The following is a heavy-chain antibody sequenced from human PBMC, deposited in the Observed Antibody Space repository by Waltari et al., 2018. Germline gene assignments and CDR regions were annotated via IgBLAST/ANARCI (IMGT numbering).Heavy chain of an antibody. CDR3: ARRTYGSGIDL. CDR2: IRGGATST. J-gene: IGHJ5*02. D-gene: IGHD3-10*01. CDR1: GFTFSSYS. V-gene: IGHV3-23*01. Sequence: EVQLLESGGGLEQPGGSLRLSCAASGFTFSSYSMIWVRQAPGKGLEWVSAIRGGATSTQYADSGKGRFTISRDNSKNTLYVQMNSLRAEDTAVYYCARRTYGSGIDLWGQGTLVTVSS.